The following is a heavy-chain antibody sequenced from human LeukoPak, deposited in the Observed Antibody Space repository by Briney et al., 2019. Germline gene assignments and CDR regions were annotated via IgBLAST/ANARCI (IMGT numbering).Heavy chain of an antibody. D-gene: IGHD3-22*01. V-gene: IGHV3-7*01. CDR3: AGNYDSSSGPDY. Sequence: GGSLRLSCAASGFTFSTYCMTWVRQAPGKGLEWVANIKQDGSEKYYVDSVKGRFTISRDNAKNSLYLQMNSLRAEDTAVYYCAGNYDSSSGPDYWGQGTLVTVSS. J-gene: IGHJ4*02. CDR2: IKQDGSEK. CDR1: GFTFSTYC.